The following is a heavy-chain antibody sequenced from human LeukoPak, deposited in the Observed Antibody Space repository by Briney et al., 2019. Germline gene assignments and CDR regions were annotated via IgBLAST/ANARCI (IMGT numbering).Heavy chain of an antibody. CDR2: IYYSGNT. Sequence: SETLSLTCTVSGDSISSSNSYWGWIRQPPGKGLEWIGSIYYSGNTYYNPSLKSRVTISVDTSKNQFSLKLSSVTAADTAVYYCASRITMVRGATDYWGQGTLVTVSS. CDR3: ASRITMVRGATDY. D-gene: IGHD3-10*01. J-gene: IGHJ4*02. CDR1: GDSISSSNSY. V-gene: IGHV4-39*01.